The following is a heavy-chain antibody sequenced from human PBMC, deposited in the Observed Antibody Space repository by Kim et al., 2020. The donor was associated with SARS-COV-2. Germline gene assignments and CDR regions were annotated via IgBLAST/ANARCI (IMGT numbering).Heavy chain of an antibody. CDR2: ISYDGSNK. CDR1: GFTFSSYG. V-gene: IGHV3-30*18. CDR3: AKDLFYSYGYYYGMDV. Sequence: GGSLRLSCAASGFTFSSYGMHWVRQAPGKGLEWVAVISYDGSNKYYADSVKGRFTISRDNSKNTLYLQMNSLRAEDTAVYYCAKDLFYSYGYYYGMDVWG. D-gene: IGHD5-18*01. J-gene: IGHJ6*01.